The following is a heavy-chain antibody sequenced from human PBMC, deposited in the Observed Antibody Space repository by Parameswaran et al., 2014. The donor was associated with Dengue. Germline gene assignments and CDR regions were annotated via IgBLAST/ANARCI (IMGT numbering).Heavy chain of an antibody. J-gene: IGHJ3*02. D-gene: IGHD6-13*01. Sequence: AGGSLRLSCKGSGYTFTSYWIAWVRQMPGKGLECMGIIYPGDSEIRYSPSFEGQVTISVDKSITTAYLQWGSLKASDSAMYYCARPTDSTSSGAFDIWGQGTMVTVSS. V-gene: IGHV5-51*01. CDR2: IYPGDSEI. CDR1: GYTFTSYW. CDR3: ARPTDSTSSGAFDI.